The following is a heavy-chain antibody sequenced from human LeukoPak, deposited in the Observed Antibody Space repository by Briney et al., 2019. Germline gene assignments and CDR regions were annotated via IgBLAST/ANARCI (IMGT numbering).Heavy chain of an antibody. Sequence: GGSLRLSCAASGFTFSSYAVSWVRQAPGKGLEWVSAISGSGGSTYYADSVKGRFTISRDNSKNTLYLQMNSLRAEDTAVYYCAKIGYSTLYYFDYWGQGTLVTVSS. D-gene: IGHD6-13*01. CDR1: GFTFSSYA. V-gene: IGHV3-23*01. J-gene: IGHJ4*02. CDR3: AKIGYSTLYYFDY. CDR2: ISGSGGST.